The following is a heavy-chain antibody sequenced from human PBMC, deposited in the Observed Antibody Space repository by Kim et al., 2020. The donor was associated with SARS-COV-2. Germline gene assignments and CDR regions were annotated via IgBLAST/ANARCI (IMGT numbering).Heavy chain of an antibody. CDR3: TRDLRSIDY. J-gene: IGHJ4*02. V-gene: IGHV3-7*01. CDR2: ERDK. Sequence: ERDKYEEDSVKGRLTISRDNAKNSVYLQMNSLRGEDTAVYFCTRDLRSIDYWGQGTLVTVSS.